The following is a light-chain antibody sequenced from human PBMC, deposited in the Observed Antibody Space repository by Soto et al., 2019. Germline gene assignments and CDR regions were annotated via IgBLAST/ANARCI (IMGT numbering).Light chain of an antibody. CDR1: QTISSW. CDR3: QRYNSSSES. V-gene: IGKV1-5*03. Sequence: VGNIVTITFRASQTISSWLAWYQQKPGKAPKLLIYKASTLKSGVPSRFSGSGSGTEFTLNINSLHPDDLASYHSQRYNSSSESFSQRAKVDIK. CDR2: KAS. J-gene: IGKJ1*01.